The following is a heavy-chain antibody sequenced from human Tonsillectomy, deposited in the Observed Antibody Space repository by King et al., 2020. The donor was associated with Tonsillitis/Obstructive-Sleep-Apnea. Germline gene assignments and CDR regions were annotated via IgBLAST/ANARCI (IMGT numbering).Heavy chain of an antibody. D-gene: IGHD5-12*01. CDR1: EFTVNNNY. CDR2: IVSGGST. Sequence: VQLVESGGGLIQPGGSLRLSFAASEFTVNNNYRSWVRQAPGNGLEWVSIIVSGGSTYYADSVKGRFTISRDNSKNTLYLQMNSLRAEDTAVYYCARVSGGYDFDYWGQGTLVTVSS. CDR3: ARVSGGYDFDY. J-gene: IGHJ4*02. V-gene: IGHV3-53*01.